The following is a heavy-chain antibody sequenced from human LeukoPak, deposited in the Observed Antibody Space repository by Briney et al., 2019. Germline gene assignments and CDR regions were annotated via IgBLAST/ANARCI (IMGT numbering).Heavy chain of an antibody. CDR2: INHSGST. J-gene: IGHJ4*02. Sequence: SETLSLTCAVYGGSFSGYYWSWIRQPPGKGLEWIGEINHSGSTNYNPSLKSRVTISVDTSKNQFSLKLSSVTAADTAVYYCARVRSVGYSSGWSYFDYWGQGTLVTVSS. CDR1: GGSFSGYY. D-gene: IGHD6-19*01. CDR3: ARVRSVGYSSGWSYFDY. V-gene: IGHV4-34*01.